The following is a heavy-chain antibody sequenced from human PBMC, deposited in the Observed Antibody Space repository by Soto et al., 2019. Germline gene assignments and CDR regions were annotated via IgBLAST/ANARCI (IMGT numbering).Heavy chain of an antibody. CDR3: VIDSLT. V-gene: IGHV4-31*03. CDR2: FYYSGNT. CDR1: GGSISSGGYY. Sequence: QVQLQESGPGLVKPSQTLSLTCTVSGGSISSGGYYWSWIHQHPGKGLEWIGYFYYSGNTYYNQSLXRXXTVSVETPKNQSSLKLSSVTAADTTVYYCVIDSLTWGQGTLVTVSS. J-gene: IGHJ4*02.